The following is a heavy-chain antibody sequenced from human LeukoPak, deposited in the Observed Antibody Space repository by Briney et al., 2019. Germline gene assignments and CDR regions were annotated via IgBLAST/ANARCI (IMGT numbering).Heavy chain of an antibody. V-gene: IGHV4-34*01. CDR1: GGSFSGYY. CDR2: INHSGST. Sequence: SETLSLTCAVYGGSFSGYYWSWIRQPPGKGLEWIGEINHSGSTNYNPSLKSRVIISVDTSKNQFSLKLSSVTAADTAVYYCARGFPRYYYMDVWGKGTTVTISS. D-gene: IGHD2-21*01. J-gene: IGHJ6*03. CDR3: ARGFPRYYYMDV.